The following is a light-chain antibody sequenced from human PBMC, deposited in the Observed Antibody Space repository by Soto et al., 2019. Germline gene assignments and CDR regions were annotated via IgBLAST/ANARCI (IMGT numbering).Light chain of an antibody. CDR1: QSVSSY. J-gene: IGKJ3*01. CDR3: QQRSNWPPIFT. V-gene: IGKV3-11*01. CDR2: DAS. Sequence: EIVLTQSPATLSLSPGERATLSCRASQSVSSYLAWYQQKPGQAPRLLIYDASNRATGIPARFSGSGSGTDFTLTISSLEPEDFVAYYCQQRSNWPPIFTFGPGTKVDIK.